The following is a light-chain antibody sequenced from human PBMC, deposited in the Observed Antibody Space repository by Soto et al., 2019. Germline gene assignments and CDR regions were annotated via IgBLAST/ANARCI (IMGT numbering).Light chain of an antibody. J-gene: IGKJ5*01. CDR3: QQLYSLSS. CDR1: RDIGRY. Sequence: DIQLTQSPSFVSASVGERVSITCRASRDIGRYLAWYQQKPGEAPKLLISGASTLQSGIPSRFSGGGSGTDFTLTVTYVLPEDFATYYCQQLYSLSSFGQGTRLEMK. V-gene: IGKV1-9*01. CDR2: GAS.